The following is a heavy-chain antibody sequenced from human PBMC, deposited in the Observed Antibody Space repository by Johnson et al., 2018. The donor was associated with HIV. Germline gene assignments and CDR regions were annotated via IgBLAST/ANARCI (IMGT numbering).Heavy chain of an antibody. CDR1: GFTFSSYA. Sequence: QVQLVESGGGVVQPGRSLRLSCAASGFTFSSYALHWVRLAPGKGLQWVAVVSYDGSQTFYADAVKGRFTIARDNSKNPLYVQMNSLRAEDTAVYYCAKGISSLDAFDIWGQGTLVTVSS. CDR2: VSYDGSQT. V-gene: IGHV3-30*18. D-gene: IGHD2-21*01. J-gene: IGHJ3*02. CDR3: AKGISSLDAFDI.